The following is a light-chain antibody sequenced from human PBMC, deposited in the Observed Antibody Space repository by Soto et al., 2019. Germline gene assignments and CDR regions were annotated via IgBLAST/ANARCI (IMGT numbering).Light chain of an antibody. CDR1: QSLSRN. Sequence: EILMTQSPATLSVSPGERATLSCRASQSLSRNLAWYQQQPGQAPRLLIYGASTRASGIPARFSGSGSGTEFTLTISSLQSEDFELYYRQHYNDWPPAFTFGPGTKVDL. CDR2: GAS. V-gene: IGKV3D-15*01. J-gene: IGKJ3*01. CDR3: QHYNDWPPAFT.